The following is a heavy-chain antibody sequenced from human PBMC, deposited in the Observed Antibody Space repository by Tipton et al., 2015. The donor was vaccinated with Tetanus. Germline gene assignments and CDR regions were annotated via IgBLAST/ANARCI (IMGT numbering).Heavy chain of an antibody. CDR2: TF. Sequence: TFDYADSVKGRFTVSRDNAKSSLYLQMTSLRAEDTALYYCASGNTLDYWGQGTAVTVST. V-gene: IGHV3-48*03. J-gene: IGHJ4*02. CDR3: ASGNTLDY. D-gene: IGHD5-18*01.